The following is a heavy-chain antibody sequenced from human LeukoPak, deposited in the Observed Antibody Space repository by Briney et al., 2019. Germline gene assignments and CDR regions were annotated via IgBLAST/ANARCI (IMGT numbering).Heavy chain of an antibody. J-gene: IGHJ6*02. CDR2: ISSSSSYI. Sequence: ETLSLTCAVYGGSFSGYYWSWIRQPPGKGLEWVSSISSSSSYIYYADSVKGRFTISRDNAKNSLYLQMNSLRAEDTAVYYCARGSYCSGGSCLEDCYYYYGMDVWGQGTTVTVSS. CDR3: ARGSYCSGGSCLEDCYYYYGMDV. V-gene: IGHV3-21*01. D-gene: IGHD2-15*01. CDR1: GGSFSGYY.